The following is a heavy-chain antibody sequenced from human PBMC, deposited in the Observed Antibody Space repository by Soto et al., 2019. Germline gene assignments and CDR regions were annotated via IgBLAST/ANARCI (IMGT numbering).Heavy chain of an antibody. V-gene: IGHV4-34*01. CDR2: INHSGST. CDR1: GGSFSGYY. Sequence: QVQLQQWGAGLLKPSETLSLTCAVYGGSFSGYYWSWIRQPPGKGLEWIGEINHSGSTNYNPSLKSRVTISVDTSKNQFSLKLSSVTAADTAVYYCARGSVVVAAGNSLGDYYGMDVWGQGTTVTVSS. CDR3: ARGSVVVAAGNSLGDYYGMDV. D-gene: IGHD2-15*01. J-gene: IGHJ6*02.